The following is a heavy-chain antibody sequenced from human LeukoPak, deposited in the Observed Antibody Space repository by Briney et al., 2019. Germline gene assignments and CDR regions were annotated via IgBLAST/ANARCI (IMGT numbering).Heavy chain of an antibody. CDR1: GGSISSYY. D-gene: IGHD3-22*01. Sequence: SETLSLTCTVSGGSISSYYWSWIRQPPGKGLEWIGYIYYSGSTDYNPSLKSRVTISVETSKSQFSLRLSSVTVADTAVYYCARVTGYMIEDYFDYWGQETLVTVSS. J-gene: IGHJ4*02. CDR2: IYYSGST. V-gene: IGHV4-59*01. CDR3: ARVTGYMIEDYFDY.